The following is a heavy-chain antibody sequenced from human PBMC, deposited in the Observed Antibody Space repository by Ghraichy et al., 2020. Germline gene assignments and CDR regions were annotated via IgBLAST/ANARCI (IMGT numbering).Heavy chain of an antibody. CDR1: GGSISSGGYY. Sequence: SETLSLTCTVSGGSISSGGYYWSWIRQHPGKGLEWIGYIYYSGSTYYNPSLKSRVTISVDTSKNQFSLKLSSVTAADTAVYYCARDFRIHQKGLVTYYYYGMDVWGQGTTVTVSS. CDR3: ARDFRIHQKGLVTYYYYGMDV. D-gene: IGHD3/OR15-3a*01. V-gene: IGHV4-31*03. J-gene: IGHJ6*02. CDR2: IYYSGST.